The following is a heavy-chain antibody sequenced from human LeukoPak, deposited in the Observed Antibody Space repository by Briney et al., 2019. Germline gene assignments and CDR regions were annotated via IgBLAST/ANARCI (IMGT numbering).Heavy chain of an antibody. CDR1: GFTLSSYD. V-gene: IGHV3-13*01. Sequence: GGSLRLSCAASGFTLSSYDMHWVRQATGKGLEWVSAIGTAGDTYYPGSVKGRFTISRENAKNSLYLQMNSLRAGDTAVYYCARGRGWVVGATYWDYWGQGTLVTVSS. CDR3: ARGRGWVVGATYWDY. CDR2: IGTAGDT. D-gene: IGHD1-26*01. J-gene: IGHJ4*02.